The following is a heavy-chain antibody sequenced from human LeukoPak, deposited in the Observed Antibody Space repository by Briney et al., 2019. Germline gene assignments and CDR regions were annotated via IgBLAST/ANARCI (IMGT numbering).Heavy chain of an antibody. CDR3: AREVSFRHCSSISCYDYVDAFDI. V-gene: IGHV3-74*01. CDR2: IKSDGSTT. Sequence: GGSLRLSCAASGFTFSTYWMHWVRQAPGKGLVWVSRIKSDGSTTTYADSVRGRFTISRDNATNTVYLQMNSLRDEDTAVYYCAREVSFRHCSSISCYDYVDAFDIWGQGTMVTVSS. CDR1: GFTFSTYW. J-gene: IGHJ3*02. D-gene: IGHD2-2*01.